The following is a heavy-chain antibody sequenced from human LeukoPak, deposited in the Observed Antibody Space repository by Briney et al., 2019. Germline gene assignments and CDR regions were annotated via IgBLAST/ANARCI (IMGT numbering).Heavy chain of an antibody. CDR1: GYIFTGYY. J-gene: IGHJ4*02. D-gene: IGHD4-17*01. V-gene: IGHV1-2*02. Sequence: GASVKASCKASGYIFTGYYMYWVRQAPGHGLEWMGWIYPYTGGTDSAQKFQGRITMTRDTSISTAYMELSGLRSDDTAVYYCARYYGEAPPFWGQGTLVIVSS. CDR3: ARYYGEAPPF. CDR2: IYPYTGGT.